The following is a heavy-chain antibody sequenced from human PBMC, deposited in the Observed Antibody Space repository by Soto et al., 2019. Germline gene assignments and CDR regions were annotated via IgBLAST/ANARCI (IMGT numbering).Heavy chain of an antibody. Sequence: GGSLRLSCAASGFIFQDYAMSWVRQAPGKGLEWVSTITSSDDITYSADSVRGRFTISRDNATNSLYLQMNSLSAEDTAVYYCARPRYSGYDTLYYFDYWGQGTLVTVSS. V-gene: IGHV3-23*01. CDR3: ARPRYSGYDTLYYFDY. CDR1: GFIFQDYA. CDR2: ITSSDDIT. D-gene: IGHD5-12*01. J-gene: IGHJ4*02.